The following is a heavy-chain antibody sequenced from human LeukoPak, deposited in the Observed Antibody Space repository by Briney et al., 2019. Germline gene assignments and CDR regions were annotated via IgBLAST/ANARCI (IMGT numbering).Heavy chain of an antibody. CDR1: GYTFTSYY. J-gene: IGHJ6*03. Sequence: ASVKVSCKASGYTFTSYYMHWVRQAPGQGLEWMGIINPSGGSTSYAQKFQGRVTMTRDMSTSTVYMELSSLRSEDTAVYYCARVRGLISGPRPCQAMDVWGKGTTVTVSS. V-gene: IGHV1-46*01. D-gene: IGHD3-16*01. CDR3: ARVRGLISGPRPCQAMDV. CDR2: INPSGGST.